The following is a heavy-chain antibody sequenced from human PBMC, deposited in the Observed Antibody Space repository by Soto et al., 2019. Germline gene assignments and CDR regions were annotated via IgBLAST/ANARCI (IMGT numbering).Heavy chain of an antibody. Sequence: QVQLVQSGAEVKKPGASVKLSCKASGYSFTTFGIHWVRQAPGQRPEWMGWTNAGNGNTRSSQRFQGRITITRDTSANTVYMELRDLRSEDTSVYYCARSSVTPYGSRTSCYSVDYWGKGTLVTVSS. CDR1: GYSFTTFG. J-gene: IGHJ4*02. V-gene: IGHV1-3*01. CDR3: ARSSVTPYGSRTSCYSVDY. D-gene: IGHD2-2*01. CDR2: TNAGNGNT.